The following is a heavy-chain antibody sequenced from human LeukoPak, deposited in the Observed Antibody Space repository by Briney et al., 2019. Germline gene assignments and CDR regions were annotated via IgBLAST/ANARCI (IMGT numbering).Heavy chain of an antibody. J-gene: IGHJ6*02. Sequence: GGSLRLSCAASGFTFSTYWMHWVRQAPGKGLVWVSRIKTDGSSTSYADSVKGRFTISRDNAKNTLYLQMNSLRAEDTAIYYCAKGISAGIYYGMDVWGQGTTVTVSS. CDR1: GFTFSTYW. CDR2: IKTDGSST. CDR3: AKGISAGIYYGMDV. V-gene: IGHV3-74*01. D-gene: IGHD6-13*01.